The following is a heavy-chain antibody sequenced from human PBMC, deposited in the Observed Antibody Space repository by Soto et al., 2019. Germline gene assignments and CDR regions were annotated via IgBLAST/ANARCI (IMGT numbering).Heavy chain of an antibody. CDR2: IYDSGTT. Sequence: PSETLSLTCVVSSYVIESGHYWGWVRQPPGKGLEWVGSIYDSGTTYYNPSLRSRVTISADTSKNQFSLGLTSVTAADTAVYYCARSPQYYTPGSSPFDYWGPGIMVTVS. V-gene: IGHV4-38-2*01. CDR1: SYVIESGHY. J-gene: IGHJ4*03. CDR3: ARSPQYYTPGSSPFDY. D-gene: IGHD3-3*01.